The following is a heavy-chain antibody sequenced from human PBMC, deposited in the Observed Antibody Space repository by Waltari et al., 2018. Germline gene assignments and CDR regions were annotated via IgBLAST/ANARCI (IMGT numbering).Heavy chain of an antibody. CDR2: IKQDGSEK. V-gene: IGHV3-7*01. J-gene: IGHJ3*02. D-gene: IGHD2-21*01. CDR1: GSPFSSYW. Sequence: EVQLVESGGGLVQPGGSLRLSRAASGSPFSSYWLVWVRQAPGKGLEWVANIKQDGSEKYYVDSVKGRFTISRDNAKNSLYLQMNSLRAEDTAVYYCARDPIAADAFDIWGQGTMVTVSS. CDR3: ARDPIAADAFDI.